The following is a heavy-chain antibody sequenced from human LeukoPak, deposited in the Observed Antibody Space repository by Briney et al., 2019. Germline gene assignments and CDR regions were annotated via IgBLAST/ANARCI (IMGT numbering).Heavy chain of an antibody. J-gene: IGHJ4*02. CDR2: ISYDGSNK. V-gene: IGHV3-30-3*01. CDR1: GFTFSSYA. D-gene: IGHD6-6*01. Sequence: GRSLRLSCAASGFTFSSYAMHWVRQAPGKGLEWVAVISYDGSNKYYADSVKGRFTISRGNSKNTLYLQMNSLRAEDTAVYYCARDHSSSYVSDYFDYWGQGTLVTVSS. CDR3: ARDHSSSYVSDYFDY.